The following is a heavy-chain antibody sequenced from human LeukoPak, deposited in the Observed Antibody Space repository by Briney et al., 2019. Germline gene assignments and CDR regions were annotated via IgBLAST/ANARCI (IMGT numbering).Heavy chain of an antibody. D-gene: IGHD6-25*01. V-gene: IGHV1-2*02. CDR1: GYTFTGYY. CDR2: INPNSGGT. CDR3: ARGAAGYYYYMDV. J-gene: IGHJ6*03. Sequence: GASVKVSRKASGYTFTGYYMHWVRQAPGQGLEWMGWINPNSGGTNYAQKFQGRVTMTRDTSISTAYMELSRLRSDDTAVYYCARGAAGYYYYMDVWGKGTTVTVSS.